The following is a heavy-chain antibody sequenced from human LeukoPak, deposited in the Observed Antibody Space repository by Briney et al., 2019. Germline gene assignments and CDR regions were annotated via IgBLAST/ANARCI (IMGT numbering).Heavy chain of an antibody. J-gene: IGHJ5*02. Sequence: PSETLSLTCAVSGGSISSYYWSWIRQPPGKGLEWIGYIYYSGSTNYNPSLKSRVTISVDTSKNQFPLKLSSVTAADTAVYYCARNRYSSSSNWFDPWGQGTLVTVSS. V-gene: IGHV4-59*01. D-gene: IGHD6-13*01. CDR1: GGSISSYY. CDR3: ARNRYSSSSNWFDP. CDR2: IYYSGST.